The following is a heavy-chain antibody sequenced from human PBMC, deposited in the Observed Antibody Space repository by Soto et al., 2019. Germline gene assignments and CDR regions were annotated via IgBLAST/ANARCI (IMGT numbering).Heavy chain of an antibody. CDR3: TRAPGIVDVFDI. J-gene: IGHJ3*02. Sequence: EVQLVETGGGLIQPGGSLRLSCAGSGFTVSSNYMSWVRHAPGKGLEWVSVIYSGGSTYYADSVKGRFTISRDNSKNTLYLQMNSLRAEDTAVYYCTRAPGIVDVFDIWGQGTMVTVSS. V-gene: IGHV3-53*02. CDR2: IYSGGST. D-gene: IGHD3-16*02. CDR1: GFTVSSNY.